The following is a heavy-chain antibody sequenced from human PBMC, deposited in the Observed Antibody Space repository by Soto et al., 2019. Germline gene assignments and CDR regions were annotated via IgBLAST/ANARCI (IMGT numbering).Heavy chain of an antibody. J-gene: IGHJ4*02. CDR3: TTCSPVTVDY. V-gene: IGHV3-15*07. CDR1: GFTFSNAW. CDR2: IKSKTDGGTT. D-gene: IGHD2-21*02. Sequence: GGSLRLSCAASGFTFSNAWMNWVRQPQGKGLEWVGRIKSKTDGGTTDNAAPVKGRFTISRDDSNNTLYLQINSLKTEDTAVYYRTTCSPVTVDYWGQGTLVTGSS.